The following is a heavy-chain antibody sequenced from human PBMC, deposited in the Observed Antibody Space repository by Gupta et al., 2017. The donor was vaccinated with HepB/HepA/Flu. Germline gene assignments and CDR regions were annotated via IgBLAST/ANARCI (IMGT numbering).Heavy chain of an antibody. V-gene: IGHV3-23*01. J-gene: IGHJ4*02. CDR3: AKDPPGGIDD. CDR2: MSGRGDIT. CDR1: GFTFSRYA. Sequence: EVQLLESGGDLVQPGGSLRLSCAASGFTFSRYAMSWVRQAPGKGLEWFSGMSGRGDITYYADSVKGRFTISRDNCENTLFLQMNSLRADDTAVYYCAKDPPGGIDDWGQGTLGTVS. D-gene: IGHD3-16*01.